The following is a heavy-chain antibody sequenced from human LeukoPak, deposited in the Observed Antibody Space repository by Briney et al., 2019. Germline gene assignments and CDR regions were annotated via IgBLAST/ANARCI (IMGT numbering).Heavy chain of an antibody. Sequence: SETLSLTCTVSGDSISSFYWSWIRQPAGKGLEWIGHIYTSGSTNYSPSLKSRVTMSIDTSKNQFSLKLSSVTAADTAVYYCASNSFDYYGSGSYSVDYWGQGTLVTVSS. D-gene: IGHD3-10*01. CDR1: GDSISSFY. J-gene: IGHJ4*02. CDR2: IYTSGST. V-gene: IGHV4-4*07. CDR3: ASNSFDYYGSGSYSVDY.